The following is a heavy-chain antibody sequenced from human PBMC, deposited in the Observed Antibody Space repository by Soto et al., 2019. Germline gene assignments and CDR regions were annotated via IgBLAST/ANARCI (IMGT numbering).Heavy chain of an antibody. D-gene: IGHD4-17*01. CDR1: GFTFSIYA. J-gene: IGHJ2*01. Sequence: EVQLLESGGGLVQPGGSLRLSCAASGFTFSIYAMNWVRQAPGKGLEWVSVISGSGGSTYYADSVKGRFTISRDNSKNTLYLQMNSLRAEDMAVYYCARRTVGWYFELWGRGTLVTVSS. CDR3: ARRTVGWYFEL. V-gene: IGHV3-23*01. CDR2: ISGSGGST.